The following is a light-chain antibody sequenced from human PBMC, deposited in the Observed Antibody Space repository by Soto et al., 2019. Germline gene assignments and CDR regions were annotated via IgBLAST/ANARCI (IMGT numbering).Light chain of an antibody. J-gene: IGKJ5*01. Sequence: DIQMTQSPSTLSASVGDRVTITCRASQSISSWLAWYQQKQGKAPKVLIYKASSLESGVPSRFSGSGSGTEFTLTISGLLPEDFATYHCQQLNTLPFTFGQGTRLEI. CDR1: QSISSW. CDR3: QQLNTLPFT. CDR2: KAS. V-gene: IGKV1-5*03.